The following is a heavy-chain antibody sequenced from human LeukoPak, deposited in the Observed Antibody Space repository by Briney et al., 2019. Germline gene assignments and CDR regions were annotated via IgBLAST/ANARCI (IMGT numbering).Heavy chain of an antibody. CDR2: TYYRSRWTF. V-gene: IGHV6-1*01. CDR1: GDSVSSNIAA. D-gene: IGHD6-13*01. Sequence: SQTLSLTCAISGDSVSSNIAAWNWFRQSPSRGLEWLGRTYYRSRWTFEYAVSVKGRITFKSDTSKSQVSLHLTSVTPDDTALYYCARDLSAGADYWGQGILVTVSS. CDR3: ARDLSAGADY. J-gene: IGHJ4*02.